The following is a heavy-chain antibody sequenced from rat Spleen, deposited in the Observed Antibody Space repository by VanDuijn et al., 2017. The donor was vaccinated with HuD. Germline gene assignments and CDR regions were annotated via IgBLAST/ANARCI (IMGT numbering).Heavy chain of an antibody. CDR1: GFTFSDYY. V-gene: IGHV5-25*01. Sequence: EVQLVESDGGLVQPGRSLKLSCAASGFTFSDYYMAWVRQAPTKGLEWVAYISSGGGKAYYRDSVKGRFTISRDNAKSTLYLQMDSLRSEDTATYYCARHKYGPSYVMDAWGQGASVTVSS. J-gene: IGHJ4*01. CDR3: ARHKYGPSYVMDA. D-gene: IGHD1-3*01. CDR2: ISSGGGKA.